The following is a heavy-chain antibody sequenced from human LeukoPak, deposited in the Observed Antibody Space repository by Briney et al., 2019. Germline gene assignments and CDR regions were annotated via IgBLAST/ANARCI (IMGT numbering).Heavy chain of an antibody. CDR2: IWYDGSNK. J-gene: IGHJ6*02. Sequence: GGSLRFSCAASGFTFSSYGTHWVRQAPGKGLEWVAVIWYDGSNKYYADSVKGRFTISRDNSKNTLYLQMNSLRAEDTAVYYCARGSWMVYAAYYYYGMDVWGQGTTVTVSS. V-gene: IGHV3-33*01. D-gene: IGHD2-8*01. CDR1: GFTFSSYG. CDR3: ARGSWMVYAAYYYYGMDV.